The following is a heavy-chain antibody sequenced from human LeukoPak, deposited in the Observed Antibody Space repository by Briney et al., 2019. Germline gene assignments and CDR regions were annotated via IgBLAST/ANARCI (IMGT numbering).Heavy chain of an antibody. Sequence: GESLKISCKGSGYTFINHWIGWVRQMPGKGLEWMGIIYPGDSDTRYSPSFQGQVTISADRSISTAYLQWSSLKASDTAMYYCVRAYSGSYKVDYWGQGTLVTVSS. CDR3: VRAYSGSYKVDY. J-gene: IGHJ4*02. V-gene: IGHV5-51*01. CDR1: GYTFINHW. D-gene: IGHD1-26*01. CDR2: IYPGDSDT.